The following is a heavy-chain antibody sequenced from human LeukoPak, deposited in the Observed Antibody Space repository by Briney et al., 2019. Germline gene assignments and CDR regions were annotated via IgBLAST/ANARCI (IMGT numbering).Heavy chain of an antibody. CDR1: GDSINNGSYY. J-gene: IGHJ3*01. D-gene: IGHD2-8*01. CDR2: VYSSGST. CDR3: ARVFSAFGVFDV. V-gene: IGHV4-61*02. Sequence: SETLSLTCTVAGDSINNGSYYWSWIRQPAGKGLEWIGRVYSSGSTRYNPSVRSRLTISADTSKNQVSLTLNSVTAADTAVYYCARVFSAFGVFDVWGQGTRVIVSS.